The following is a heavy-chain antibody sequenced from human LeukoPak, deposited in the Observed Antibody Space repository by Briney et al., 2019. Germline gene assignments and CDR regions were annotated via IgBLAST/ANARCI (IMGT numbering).Heavy chain of an antibody. CDR3: ARGVVITGLDC. Sequence: SETLSLTCTVSGGSISSYYWNWIRQPAGKGLEWIGRIYSSGSTNYNPSLKSRVTMSVDTSKNQFSLKLNSVTAADTAVYYCARGVVITGLDCWGQGTLVTVSS. D-gene: IGHD3-22*01. J-gene: IGHJ4*02. V-gene: IGHV4-4*07. CDR2: IYSSGST. CDR1: GGSISSYY.